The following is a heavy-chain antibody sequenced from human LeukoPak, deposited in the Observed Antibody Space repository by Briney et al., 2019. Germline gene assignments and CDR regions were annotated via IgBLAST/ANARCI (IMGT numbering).Heavy chain of an antibody. J-gene: IGHJ4*02. CDR1: GGSISSYY. Sequence: PSETLSLTCTVSGGSISSYYWSWIRQPPGKGLEWIGYIYYSGSTNYNPSLKSRVTISADTSKNQFSLKLSSVTAADTAVYYCASYWDTGGFDYWGQGTLVTVSS. CDR3: ASYWDTGGFDY. D-gene: IGHD1/OR15-1a*01. CDR2: IYYSGST. V-gene: IGHV4-59*01.